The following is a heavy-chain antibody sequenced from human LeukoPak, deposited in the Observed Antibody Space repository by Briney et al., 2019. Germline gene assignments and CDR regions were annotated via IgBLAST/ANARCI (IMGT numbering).Heavy chain of an antibody. J-gene: IGHJ4*02. CDR2: ISFSSDHK. V-gene: IGHV3-21*01. CDR1: GFSSSSNA. Sequence: RGSLRLSSAASGFSSSSNAMDWVRQAPGKGLEWVSGISFSSDHKYYADSVKGRFTISRDNAKNSLFLEMNSQSAEDTAVYYCAKVGTGNHQYGSGDFYFWGQGTMVTVSS. D-gene: IGHD3-10*01. CDR3: AKVGTGNHQYGSGDFYF.